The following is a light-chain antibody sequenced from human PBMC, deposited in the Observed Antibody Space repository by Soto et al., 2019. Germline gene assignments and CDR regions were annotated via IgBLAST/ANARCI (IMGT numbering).Light chain of an antibody. CDR3: QSYDSSLSGYV. CDR2: GNT. CDR1: SSNIGAGYD. Sequence: QSVLTQPPSVSGAPGQRVTISCTGSSSNIGAGYDVHWYRQLPGTAPKLLIYGNTNRPSGVPDRFSGSKSGTSASLAITGLQAEDEADYYCQSYDSSLSGYVFGTGTKLTFL. J-gene: IGLJ1*01. V-gene: IGLV1-40*01.